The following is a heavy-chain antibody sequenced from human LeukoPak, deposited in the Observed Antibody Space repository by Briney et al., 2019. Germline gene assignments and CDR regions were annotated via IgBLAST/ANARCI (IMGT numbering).Heavy chain of an antibody. D-gene: IGHD5-18*01. J-gene: IGHJ4*02. Sequence: ASVKVSCKASGGTFSNYAISWVRQAPGQGLEWMGGIIPIFDTTNYAQKFQGRVTITTDESTSTAYMELSRLRSEDTAVYYCARGGGYSYGYGSFDYWGQGTLVTVSS. CDR1: GGTFSNYA. V-gene: IGHV1-69*05. CDR2: IIPIFDTT. CDR3: ARGGGYSYGYGSFDY.